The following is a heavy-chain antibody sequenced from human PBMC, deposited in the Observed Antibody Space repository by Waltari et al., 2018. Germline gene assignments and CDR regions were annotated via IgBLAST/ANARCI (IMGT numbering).Heavy chain of an antibody. CDR2: IRREPYNYAT. Sequence: EVKVVESGGGVVQPGGSLKLSCATSGFSFSGSSIHWVRQTSGKGLEWVGRIRREPYNYATAYSASVKGRFTISRDDSKNTAFLQMNSLMTEDTAVYYCSGGEVTGTDFWGQGTLVTVSS. D-gene: IGHD6-19*01. J-gene: IGHJ4*02. CDR3: SGGEVTGTDF. V-gene: IGHV3-73*01. CDR1: GFSFSGSS.